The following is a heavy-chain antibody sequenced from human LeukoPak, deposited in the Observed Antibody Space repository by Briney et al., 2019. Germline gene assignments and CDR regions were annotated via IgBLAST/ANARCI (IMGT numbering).Heavy chain of an antibody. Sequence: SGPALVKPTQTLTLTCTFSGFSLSTSGMRVSWIRQPPGKALEWLARIDWDGDKFYSTSLKTRLTISRDTSKNQVVLTMTNMDPVDTATYYCARGSGREVPAAMAFGYWGQGGLVTVSS. CDR2: IDWDGDK. J-gene: IGHJ4*02. CDR1: GFSLSTSGMR. CDR3: ARGSGREVPAAMAFGY. V-gene: IGHV2-70*04. D-gene: IGHD2-2*01.